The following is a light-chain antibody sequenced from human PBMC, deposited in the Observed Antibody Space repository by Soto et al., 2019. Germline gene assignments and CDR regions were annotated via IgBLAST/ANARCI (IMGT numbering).Light chain of an antibody. CDR1: QSVSSY. V-gene: IGKV3-11*01. Sequence: EIVLTQSPATLSLSPGERATLSCRASQSVSSYLAWYQQKPGQAPRLLIYDAPNRATGIPARFSGSGSGTDFTLIISSLEPEDFAVYYCQQRSNWPLLTFGGGTKVEIK. J-gene: IGKJ4*01. CDR2: DAP. CDR3: QQRSNWPLLT.